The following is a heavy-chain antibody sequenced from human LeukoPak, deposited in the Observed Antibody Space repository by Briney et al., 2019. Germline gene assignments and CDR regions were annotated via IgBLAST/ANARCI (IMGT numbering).Heavy chain of an antibody. Sequence: GGSLRLSCAASGSTFSNYWMHWVRQAPGKGLVWVSRINDHGSSTNYADSAKGRFTISRDDAKNTLYLQMNSLRAEDTAVYYCARDLQATVTTKGWGFDLWGRGTLVTVSS. V-gene: IGHV3-74*01. CDR3: ARDLQATVTTKGWGFDL. J-gene: IGHJ2*01. D-gene: IGHD4-17*01. CDR1: GSTFSNYW. CDR2: INDHGSST.